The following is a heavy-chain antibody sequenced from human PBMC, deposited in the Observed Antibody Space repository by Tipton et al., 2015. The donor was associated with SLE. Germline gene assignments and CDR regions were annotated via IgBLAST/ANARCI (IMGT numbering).Heavy chain of an antibody. CDR1: GGSISSSSYY. CDR3: ARDQSFGSYYGNWFDP. J-gene: IGHJ5*02. Sequence: LRLSCTVSGGSISSSSYYWSWIRQPPGKGLEWIGYIYTGGRTNYNPSLKSRVTISVDTSKNQFSLKLSPVTAADTAVYYCARDQSFGSYYGNWFDPWGQGTLVTVSS. V-gene: IGHV4-61*01. D-gene: IGHD1-26*01. CDR2: IYTGGRT.